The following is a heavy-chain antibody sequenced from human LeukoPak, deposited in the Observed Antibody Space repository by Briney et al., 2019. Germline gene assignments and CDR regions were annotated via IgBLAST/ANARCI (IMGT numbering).Heavy chain of an antibody. Sequence: GGSLRLSCAASGFTFDNYAMTWVRQAPGKGLEWVSAIRLSDGYTYYADSVQGRFIISRDTSKNTVSLQMNSPTGDDTALYYCARVAGSYSIRPFDFWGQGTVVIVSS. CDR2: IRLSDGYT. D-gene: IGHD1-26*01. J-gene: IGHJ4*02. CDR1: GFTFDNYA. V-gene: IGHV3-23*01. CDR3: ARVAGSYSIRPFDF.